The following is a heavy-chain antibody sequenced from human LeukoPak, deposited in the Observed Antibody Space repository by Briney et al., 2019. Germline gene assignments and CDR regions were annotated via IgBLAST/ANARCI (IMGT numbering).Heavy chain of an antibody. Sequence: SETLSLTCTVSGGSISSYYWSWIRQPPGKGLEWIGYIYYSGSTNYNPSLKSRVTISVDTSKNQFSLKLSSVTAADTAVYYCARDNTYYYDSSGYYTNWFGPWGQGTLVTVSS. CDR3: ARDNTYYYDSSGYYTNWFGP. V-gene: IGHV4-59*01. J-gene: IGHJ5*02. CDR1: GGSISSYY. D-gene: IGHD3-22*01. CDR2: IYYSGST.